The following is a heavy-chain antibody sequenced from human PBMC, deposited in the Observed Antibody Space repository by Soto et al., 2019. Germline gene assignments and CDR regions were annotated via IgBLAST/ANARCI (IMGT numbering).Heavy chain of an antibody. CDR3: ARAGPSDAFDI. CDR2: IKQDGSEK. J-gene: IGHJ3*02. V-gene: IGHV3-7*03. Sequence: GGSLRLSCAASGFTFSSYWMSWVRQAPGKGLEWVANIKQDGSEKYYVDSVKGRFTISRDNAKNTLYLQMNSLRAEDPAVYYCARAGPSDAFDIWGQGTMVTVSS. CDR1: GFTFSSYW.